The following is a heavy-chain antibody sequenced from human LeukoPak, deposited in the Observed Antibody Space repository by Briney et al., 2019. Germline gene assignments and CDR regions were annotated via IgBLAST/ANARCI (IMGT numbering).Heavy chain of an antibody. J-gene: IGHJ5*02. Sequence: SETLSLTCTVSGGSVSSGSYYWSCIRQPPGKGLEWIGYIYYSGSTNYNPSLKGRVTISVDTSKNQFSLKLSSVTAADTAVYYCAREVCSGGSCYFNWFDPWGQGTLVTVSS. CDR2: IYYSGST. CDR1: GGSVSSGSYY. CDR3: AREVCSGGSCYFNWFDP. D-gene: IGHD2-15*01. V-gene: IGHV4-61*01.